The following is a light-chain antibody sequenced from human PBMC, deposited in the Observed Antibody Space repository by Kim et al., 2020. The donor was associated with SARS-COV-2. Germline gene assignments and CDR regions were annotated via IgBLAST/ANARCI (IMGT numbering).Light chain of an antibody. CDR2: DNN. CDR1: PARLGGKS. Sequence: QRVAISCSGSPARLGGKSFHWYLQLPGTAPKLLIYDNNRRPSGVPARFAGSKSGSSASLAISGVQSEDEAHYYCAAWDDSLNGVVFGGGTQLTVL. J-gene: IGLJ2*01. CDR3: AAWDDSLNGVV. V-gene: IGLV1-44*01.